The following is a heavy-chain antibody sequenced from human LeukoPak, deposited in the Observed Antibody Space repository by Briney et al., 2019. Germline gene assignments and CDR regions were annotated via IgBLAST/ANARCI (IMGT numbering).Heavy chain of an antibody. CDR3: AKAGGDSSAGTCYSNF. CDR2: ISYDGSNQ. D-gene: IGHD2-15*01. Sequence: GRSQRLSCAASGFTFSDYAIHWVRQAPGKGLEWVAIISYDGSNQYYDDSVKGRFTISRDNSRNTLYLQMNSLRVEDTAVYYCAKAGGDSSAGTCYSNFWGQGTLVTVSS. V-gene: IGHV3-30*18. CDR1: GFTFSDYA. J-gene: IGHJ4*02.